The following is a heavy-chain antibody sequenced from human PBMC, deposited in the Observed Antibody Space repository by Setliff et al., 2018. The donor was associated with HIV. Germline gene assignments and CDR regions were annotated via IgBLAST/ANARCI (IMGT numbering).Heavy chain of an antibody. J-gene: IGHJ6*03. Sequence: PSETLSLTCTVSGGSLTFGAYYWSWIRQHPGKGLEWIGYIYNSGNPYYHPSLERRGTISVDMSKNQFSLNLSSATAADTAVYYCARSIAGTGFNYYYFMDVWGKGTTVTVSS. V-gene: IGHV4-31*03. CDR2: IYNSGNP. D-gene: IGHD6-13*01. CDR3: ARSIAGTGFNYYYFMDV. CDR1: GGSLTFGAYY.